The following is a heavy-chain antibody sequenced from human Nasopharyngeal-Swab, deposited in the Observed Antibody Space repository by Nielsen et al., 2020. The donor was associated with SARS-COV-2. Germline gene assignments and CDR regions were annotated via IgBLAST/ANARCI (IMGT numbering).Heavy chain of an antibody. V-gene: IGHV4-39*02. CDR3: ARVPSDYGDSAGFDY. J-gene: IGHJ4*02. D-gene: IGHD4-17*01. Sequence: SETLSLTCTVSGGSISSSSYYWGWIRQPPGKGLEWIGYIYYSGSTYYNPSLESRVSMSVDTSKNHFSLKVSSVTAADTAVYYCARVPSDYGDSAGFDYWGQGILVTVSS. CDR1: GGSISSSSYY. CDR2: IYYSGST.